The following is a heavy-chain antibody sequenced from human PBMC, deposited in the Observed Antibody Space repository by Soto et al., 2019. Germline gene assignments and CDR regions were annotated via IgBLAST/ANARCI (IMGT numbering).Heavy chain of an antibody. D-gene: IGHD1-26*01. J-gene: IGHJ4*02. Sequence: ASVKVSCKVSGGSFSTYTLTWVRQAPGQGLEWMGWISAYNGNTNYAQKLQGRVTMTTDRSTSTAYMELRSLRSDDTAVYYCARDASGVGALHWGQGTLVTVSS. CDR3: ARDASGVGALH. CDR2: ISAYNGNT. CDR1: GGSFSTYT. V-gene: IGHV1-18*01.